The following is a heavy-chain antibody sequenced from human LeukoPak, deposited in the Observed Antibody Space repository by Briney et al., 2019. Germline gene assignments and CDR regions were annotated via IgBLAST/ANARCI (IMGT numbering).Heavy chain of an antibody. CDR2: IRYDGSNK. J-gene: IGHJ4*02. D-gene: IGHD5-24*01. Sequence: GGSLRLSCAASGFTFSSYGMHWVRQAPGKGLEWVAFIRYDGSNKYYADSVKGRFTISRDNSKNTLYLQMNSLRAEDTAVYYCAKDLEMATTKFDYWGQGTLVTVSS. CDR1: GFTFSSYG. V-gene: IGHV3-30*02. CDR3: AKDLEMATTKFDY.